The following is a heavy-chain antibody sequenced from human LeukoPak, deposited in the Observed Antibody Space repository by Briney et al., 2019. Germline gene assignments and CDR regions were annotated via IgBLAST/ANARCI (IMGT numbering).Heavy chain of an antibody. CDR2: ISSSSSCI. D-gene: IGHD6-19*01. CDR1: GFTFSSYS. J-gene: IGHJ4*02. Sequence: GGSLTLSCAVSGFTFSSYSMNWVRQPPPKGLEGVSSISSSSSCIYYADSVKGRFTISRDNGKNSLYLQMNSLRAEDTAVYYCARGEVAEQGYFDGWGQGTLVTVSS. CDR3: ARGEVAEQGYFDG. V-gene: IGHV3-21*01.